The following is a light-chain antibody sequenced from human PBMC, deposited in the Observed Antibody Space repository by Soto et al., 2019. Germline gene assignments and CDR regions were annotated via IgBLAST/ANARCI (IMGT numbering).Light chain of an antibody. J-gene: IGKJ1*01. V-gene: IGKV3-20*01. CDR1: QTIRCNY. CDR3: QQYGSSPWT. Sequence: ETVLTQSPGTLPLSPGERATLSCRASQTIRCNYLAWYRQTPGQAPRLLIYGASNRATGIADRFSGSGSGTDFTLIISRLEPEDFALYYCQQYGSSPWTFGQGTKVEIK. CDR2: GAS.